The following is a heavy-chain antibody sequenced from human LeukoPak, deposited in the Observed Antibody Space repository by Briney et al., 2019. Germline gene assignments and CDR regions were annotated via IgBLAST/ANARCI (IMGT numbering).Heavy chain of an antibody. D-gene: IGHD3-3*01. Sequence: GRSLRLSCAASGFTFDDYAMHWVWQAPGKGLEWVSGISWNSGSIGYADSVKGRFTISRDNAKNSLYLQMNSLRTEDMALYYCAKDISPAFGVVRKGYAFDIWGQGAMVTVSS. CDR1: GFTFDDYA. V-gene: IGHV3-9*03. CDR3: AKDISPAFGVVRKGYAFDI. J-gene: IGHJ3*02. CDR2: ISWNSGSI.